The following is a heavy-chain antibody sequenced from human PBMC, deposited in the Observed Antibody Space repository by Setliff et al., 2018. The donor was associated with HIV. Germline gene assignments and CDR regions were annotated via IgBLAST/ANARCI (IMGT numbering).Heavy chain of an antibody. V-gene: IGHV3-33*01. J-gene: IGHJ3*02. CDR1: GFTFSSYG. Sequence: GGSLRLSCAASGFTFSSYGMHWVRQAPGKGLEWVAVIWYDGSNKYYADSVKGRFTISRDNSKNTLYLQMGSLRTEDMGVYYCARDGYGGALDGYDIWGQGTMVTVSS. CDR2: IWYDGSNK. D-gene: IGHD5-12*01. CDR3: ARDGYGGALDGYDI.